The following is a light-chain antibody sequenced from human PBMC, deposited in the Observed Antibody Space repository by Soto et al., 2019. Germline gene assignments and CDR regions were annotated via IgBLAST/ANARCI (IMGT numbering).Light chain of an antibody. J-gene: IGKJ1*01. CDR1: QSVSSSY. CDR3: QQYDDWRT. Sequence: EIVLTQSPGTLSLSPGERATLSCRASQSVSSSYLAWYQQKPGQAPRLLIYDASNRATGIPARFSGSGSGTEFTLTISSLQSEDFAVYWCQQYDDWRTFGQGTKVDIK. CDR2: DAS. V-gene: IGKV3-15*01.